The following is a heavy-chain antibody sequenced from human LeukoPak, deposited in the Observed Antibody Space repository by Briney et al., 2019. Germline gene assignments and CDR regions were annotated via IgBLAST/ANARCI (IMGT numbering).Heavy chain of an antibody. J-gene: IGHJ1*01. CDR1: GGSISSGDYY. CDR2: INHSGST. D-gene: IGHD4-11*01. CDR3: ARIGIPSLLTTVTPRHKYFQH. Sequence: SETLSLTCTVSGGSISSGDYYWIWIRQPPGKGLEWIGEINHSGSTNYNPSLKSRVTISVDTSKNQFSLKLSSVTAADTAVYYCARIGIPSLLTTVTPRHKYFQHWGQGTLVTVSS. V-gene: IGHV4-39*07.